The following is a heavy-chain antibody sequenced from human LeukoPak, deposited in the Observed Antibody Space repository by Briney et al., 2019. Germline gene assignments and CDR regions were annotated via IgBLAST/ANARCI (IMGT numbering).Heavy chain of an antibody. CDR1: GGSISSSSYY. V-gene: IGHV4-39*07. D-gene: IGHD1-26*01. CDR2: IYYSGST. J-gene: IGHJ4*02. Sequence: PSETLSLTCTVSGGSISSSSYYWGWIRHPPGKGLEWIGSIYYSGSTYYNPSLKSRVTISVDTSKNQFSLKLSSVTAADTAVYYCARPTGIVGASSIGLWGQGTQVTVSP. CDR3: ARPTGIVGASSIGL.